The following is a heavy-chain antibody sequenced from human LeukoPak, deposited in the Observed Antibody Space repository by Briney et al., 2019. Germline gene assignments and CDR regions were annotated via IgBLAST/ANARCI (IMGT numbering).Heavy chain of an antibody. CDR2: IISIFCTA. CDR1: GGTFISYA. J-gene: IGHJ4*02. CDR3: TRDGDYNPLDY. Sequence: ASVKVSCKASGGTFISYAISWVRQAPGQGVEWMGGIISIFCTANYPQKFQGRVTITADKTTSTAYKKLSSLRAEETAVYYCTRDGDYNPLDYWGQGTLVTVSS. V-gene: IGHV1-69*06. D-gene: IGHD4-17*01.